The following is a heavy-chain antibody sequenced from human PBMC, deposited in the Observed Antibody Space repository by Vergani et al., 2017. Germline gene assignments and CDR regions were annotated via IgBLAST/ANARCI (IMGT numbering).Heavy chain of an antibody. V-gene: IGHV1-46*03. D-gene: IGHD2-21*02. CDR3: ARTSDSHVLDNWFDP. J-gene: IGHJ5*02. Sequence: QVQLVQSGAEVKKPGASVKVSCKASGYTFTSYYMHWVRQAPGQGLEWMGIINPSGGSTSYAQKCQGRVTMTRDTSTSTVYMELSSLRSEDTAVYYCARTSDSHVLDNWFDPWGQGTLVTVSS. CDR2: INPSGGST. CDR1: GYTFTSYY.